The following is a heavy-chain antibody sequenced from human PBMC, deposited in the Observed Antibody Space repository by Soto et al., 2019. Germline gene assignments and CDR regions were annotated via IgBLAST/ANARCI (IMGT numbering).Heavy chain of an antibody. Sequence: SETMSLTCTVSGGSISSYYWGWIRQPPGKGLEWIGYIYYSGSTNYNTSLKSRVTISVDTSKNQFSLKLSSVTAADTAVYYCARDDFWSGHRYCMDVWGQGTPVTVSS. D-gene: IGHD3-3*01. J-gene: IGHJ6*02. CDR2: IYYSGST. CDR1: GGSISSYY. V-gene: IGHV4-59*01. CDR3: ARDDFWSGHRYCMDV.